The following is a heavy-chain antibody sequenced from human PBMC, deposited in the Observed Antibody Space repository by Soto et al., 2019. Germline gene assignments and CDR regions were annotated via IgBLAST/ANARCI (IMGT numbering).Heavy chain of an antibody. V-gene: IGHV1-18*01. CDR3: ARDGASTMIVVVKPSYGMDV. Sequence: ASVKVSCKASGYTFTSYGISWVRQAPGQGLEWMGWISAYNGNTNYAQKLQGRVTMTTDTSTSTAYMELRSLRSDDTAVYYCARDGASTMIVVVKPSYGMDVWGQGTTVTVSS. CDR2: ISAYNGNT. CDR1: GYTFTSYG. J-gene: IGHJ6*02. D-gene: IGHD3-22*01.